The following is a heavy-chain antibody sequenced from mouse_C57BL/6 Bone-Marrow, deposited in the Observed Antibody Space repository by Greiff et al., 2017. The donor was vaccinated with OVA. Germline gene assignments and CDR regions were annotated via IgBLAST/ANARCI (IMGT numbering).Heavy chain of an antibody. CDR2: IYPEDGET. J-gene: IGHJ3*01. D-gene: IGHD2-2*01. CDR1: GFNIQAYY. Sequence: EVPGVESGAELVKPGASVQLSCTASGFNIQAYYMPWVKQRTEPGLEWIGRIYPEDGETTYAPKFQGKATITADTSTNTAYLQLSSLTAEDTAGYYGAPGYEGFAYWGQGTLVTVSA. V-gene: IGHV14-2*01. CDR3: APGYEGFAY.